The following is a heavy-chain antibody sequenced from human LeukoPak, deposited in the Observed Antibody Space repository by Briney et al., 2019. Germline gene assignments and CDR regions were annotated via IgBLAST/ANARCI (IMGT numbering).Heavy chain of an antibody. J-gene: IGHJ1*01. CDR2: ISRGSGTT. V-gene: IGHV3-23*01. Sequence: GGSLRLSCAASGFTLSSYAMSWVRQAPGKGLEWVSGISRGSGTTYYADFVKGRFTLSRDDSKDTLSLQMNELRAEDTAVYYCARDRYSGNGNALQHWGQGTLVTV. CDR3: ARDRYSGNGNALQH. D-gene: IGHD5-12*01. CDR1: GFTLSSYA.